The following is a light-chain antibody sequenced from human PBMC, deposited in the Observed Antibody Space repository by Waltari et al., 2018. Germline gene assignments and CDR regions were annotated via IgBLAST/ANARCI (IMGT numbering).Light chain of an antibody. Sequence: DVVMTQSPLSLPVTLGQPASTSCRSSQSLLYSDGNTYLSWFHQRPGQSPRRLIYKVSNRDSGVPDRFSGSGSGTDFTLKISRVEAEDVGVYYCMQGSHRPRTFGQGTKVEIK. CDR2: KVS. V-gene: IGKV2-30*01. CDR1: QSLLYSDGNTY. J-gene: IGKJ1*01. CDR3: MQGSHRPRT.